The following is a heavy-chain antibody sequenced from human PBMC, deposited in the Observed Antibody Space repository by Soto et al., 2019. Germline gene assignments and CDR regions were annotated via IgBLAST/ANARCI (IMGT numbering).Heavy chain of an antibody. CDR3: ARAVTIFGIVIGPYYGMDV. D-gene: IGHD3-3*01. V-gene: IGHV1-69*13. Sequence: SVKVSCKASGGTFSSYAISWVRQAPGQGLEWMGGIIPIFGTANYAQKFQGRVTITADESTSTAYMELSSLRSEGTAVYYCARAVTIFGIVIGPYYGMDVWGQGTTVNVSS. CDR1: GGTFSSYA. J-gene: IGHJ6*02. CDR2: IIPIFGTA.